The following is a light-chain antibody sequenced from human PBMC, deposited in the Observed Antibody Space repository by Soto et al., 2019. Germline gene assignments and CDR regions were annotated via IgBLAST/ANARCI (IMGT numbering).Light chain of an antibody. Sequence: EIVMTQSPATLSVSPGEGATLSCRASQSISSKLAWYQQKPGQAPRLLIYGASTRATGVPARFFGSGSGTEFTRTISSLQSEDLAVYYCQHYNDWRWTFGQGTKVEIK. CDR3: QHYNDWRWT. J-gene: IGKJ1*01. V-gene: IGKV3-15*01. CDR1: QSISSK. CDR2: GAS.